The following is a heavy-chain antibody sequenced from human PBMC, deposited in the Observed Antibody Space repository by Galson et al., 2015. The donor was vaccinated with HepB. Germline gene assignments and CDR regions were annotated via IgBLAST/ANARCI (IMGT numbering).Heavy chain of an antibody. V-gene: IGHV1-46*01. CDR1: GYTFTSYY. J-gene: IGHJ5*02. CDR2: INPSGGST. CDR3: ARDRGITNWFDP. Sequence: SVKVSCKASGYTFTSYYMHWVRQAPGQGLEWMGIINPSGGSTSYAQKFQGRVTMTRDTSTSTVYMELSSLRPEDTAVYYCARDRGITNWFDPWGQGTLVTVSS. D-gene: IGHD3-10*01.